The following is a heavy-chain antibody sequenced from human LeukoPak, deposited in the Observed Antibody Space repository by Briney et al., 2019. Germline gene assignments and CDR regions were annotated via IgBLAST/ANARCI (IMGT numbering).Heavy chain of an antibody. CDR3: ARDTGGDGDIVVVPAVIDY. D-gene: IGHD2-2*01. J-gene: IGHJ4*02. CDR1: GFTFSSYS. V-gene: IGHV3-21*01. Sequence: GGSLRLSCAASGFTFSSYSMNWVRQAPGKGLEWVSSISSSSSYMYYADSVKGRFTISRDNAKNSLYLQMNSLRAEDTAVYYCARDTGGDGDIVVVPAVIDYWGQGTLVTVSS. CDR2: ISSSSSYM.